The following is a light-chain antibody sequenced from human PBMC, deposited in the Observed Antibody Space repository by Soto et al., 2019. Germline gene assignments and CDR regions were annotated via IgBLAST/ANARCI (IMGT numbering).Light chain of an antibody. J-gene: IGKJ1*01. Sequence: EIVLTQSPGTLSLSPGERATLSCRASQSVSSNYLAWYQQKPGQAPRPLIYGASSRATGIPDRFSGSGAGTDFTLTISRLDSEDFAVYYCKQYGSSAWTFGQGTKVDI. V-gene: IGKV3-20*01. CDR2: GAS. CDR3: KQYGSSAWT. CDR1: QSVSSNY.